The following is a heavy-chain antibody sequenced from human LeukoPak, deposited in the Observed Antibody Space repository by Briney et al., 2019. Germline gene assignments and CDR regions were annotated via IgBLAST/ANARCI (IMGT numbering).Heavy chain of an antibody. CDR3: ARDSYSTPANY. V-gene: IGHV3-7*01. CDR1: GITFSSYW. J-gene: IGHJ4*02. CDR2: INQDGSHK. Sequence: GSLRLSCAASGITFSSYWMSWVRQAPGKGLEWVSNINQDGSHKTYVGSVRGRFTISRDNARNSLYLQMNSLRAEDTAVYYCARDSYSTPANYWGQGTLVTVSS. D-gene: IGHD2-21*01.